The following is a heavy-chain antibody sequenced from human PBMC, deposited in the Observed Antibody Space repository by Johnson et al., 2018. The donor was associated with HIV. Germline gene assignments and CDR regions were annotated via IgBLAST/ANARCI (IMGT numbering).Heavy chain of an antibody. J-gene: IGHJ3*02. V-gene: IGHV3-7*01. CDR1: GFTFSSYW. D-gene: IGHD3-22*01. CDR3: ATFYYDNRDYYELASFLTDASDI. Sequence: EVQLVESGGGLVQPGGSLRLSCAASGFTFSSYWMSWVRQAPGQGLEWVANIKQDGSEKYYVDSVKGRFTISRDNSKNTLYLQMNSLTAEDTAVYYCATFYYDNRDYYELASFLTDASDIWGQGTMVTVSS. CDR2: IKQDGSEK.